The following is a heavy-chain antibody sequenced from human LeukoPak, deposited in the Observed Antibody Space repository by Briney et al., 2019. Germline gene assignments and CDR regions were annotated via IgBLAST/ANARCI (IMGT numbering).Heavy chain of an antibody. CDR3: AKDRAAMGDFDY. Sequence: QPGGSLRLSCAASGLTFNSYALTWVRQAPGKGLESVSTISGSGRSTFYAGSVKGRSTISRDNSKNTLYLQMNSLRAEDTAVYYCAKDRAAMGDFDYWGQGTLVTVSS. CDR1: GLTFNSYA. CDR2: ISGSGRST. V-gene: IGHV3-23*01. D-gene: IGHD5-18*01. J-gene: IGHJ4*02.